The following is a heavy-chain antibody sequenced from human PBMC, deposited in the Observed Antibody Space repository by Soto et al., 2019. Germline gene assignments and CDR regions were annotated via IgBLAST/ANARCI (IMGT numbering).Heavy chain of an antibody. CDR1: GDTFTDYY. CDR3: ARVGHVVVVTAALDY. D-gene: IGHD2-21*02. V-gene: IGHV1-46*01. CDR2: VNPSGGHT. Sequence: QVQLVQSGAEVKKPGASVKVSCKASGDTFTDYYIHWVRQAPGQGLEWMGTVNPSGGHTTYAQHFLGRMTXTXEXSAXTLYMELTSLTSEDTAVYYCARVGHVVVVTAALDYWGQGTLVTVSS. J-gene: IGHJ4*02.